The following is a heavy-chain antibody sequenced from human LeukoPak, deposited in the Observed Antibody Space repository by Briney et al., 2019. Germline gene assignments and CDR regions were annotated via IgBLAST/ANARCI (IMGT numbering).Heavy chain of an antibody. Sequence: SVKVSCKASGGTFSSYAISWVRQAPGQGLEWMGGIIPIFGTANYAQKFQGRVTITADESTSTAYMELRSLRSDDTAVYYCARVAIVGATPDAFDIWGQGTMVTVSS. D-gene: IGHD1-26*01. J-gene: IGHJ3*02. CDR3: ARVAIVGATPDAFDI. CDR1: GGTFSSYA. CDR2: IIPIFGTA. V-gene: IGHV1-69*13.